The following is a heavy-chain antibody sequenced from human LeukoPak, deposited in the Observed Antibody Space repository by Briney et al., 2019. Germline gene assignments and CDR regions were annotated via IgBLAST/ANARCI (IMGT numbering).Heavy chain of an antibody. CDR3: AKDHYYDSSGPFDY. Sequence: GGSLRLSCAASGFTFDDYAMHWVRQAPGKGLEWVSGISWNSGSIGYADSVKGRFTISRDNAKNSLYLQMNSLRAGDTALYYCAKDHYYDSSGPFDYWGQGTLVTVSS. CDR1: GFTFDDYA. D-gene: IGHD3-22*01. J-gene: IGHJ4*02. V-gene: IGHV3-9*01. CDR2: ISWNSGSI.